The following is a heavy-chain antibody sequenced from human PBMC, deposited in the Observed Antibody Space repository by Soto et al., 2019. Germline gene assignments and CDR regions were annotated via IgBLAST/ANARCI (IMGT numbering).Heavy chain of an antibody. CDR3: AKPNLYCSSTSCYDY. Sequence: EVQLLESGGGLVQPGGSLRLSCAVSGFTFSSYATSWVRQAPGKGLEWVSGISGSGGSTYYADSVKGRFTISRDNSKNTLYLQMNSLRAEDTAVYYCAKPNLYCSSTSCYDYWGQGTLVTVSS. D-gene: IGHD2-2*01. CDR2: ISGSGGST. CDR1: GFTFSSYA. J-gene: IGHJ4*02. V-gene: IGHV3-23*01.